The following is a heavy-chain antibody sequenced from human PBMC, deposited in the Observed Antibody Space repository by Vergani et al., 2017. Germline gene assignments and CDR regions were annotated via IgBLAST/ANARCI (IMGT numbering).Heavy chain of an antibody. Sequence: EVQLLESGGDLVQPGGSLRLSCAASGFTFNHYAMNWVRQAPRKGLEWVSGISGSGGSTYYAGSVKGRFTISRDSSKNTLYPQMNSLSAGDTAVYYCAKANPRNNSYEYLYYYHAMDVWGQGTTVTVSS. CDR3: AKANPRNNSYEYLYYYHAMDV. D-gene: IGHD5-12*01. J-gene: IGHJ6*01. CDR1: GFTFNHYA. CDR2: ISGSGGST. V-gene: IGHV3-23*01.